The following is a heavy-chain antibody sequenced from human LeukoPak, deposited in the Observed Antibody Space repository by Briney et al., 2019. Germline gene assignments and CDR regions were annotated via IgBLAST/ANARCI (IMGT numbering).Heavy chain of an antibody. CDR3: AKDLSNGYSYGDDY. CDR2: ISGDGGIT. Sequence: PGGSLRLSCAASGFTFDDYAMHWVRQAPGKGLEWVSLISGDGGITYYADSVKGRFTISRGNSKNSLYLQMNSLRTEDTAFYYCAKDLSNGYSYGDDYWGQGTLVTVSS. D-gene: IGHD5-18*01. CDR1: GFTFDDYA. J-gene: IGHJ4*02. V-gene: IGHV3-43*02.